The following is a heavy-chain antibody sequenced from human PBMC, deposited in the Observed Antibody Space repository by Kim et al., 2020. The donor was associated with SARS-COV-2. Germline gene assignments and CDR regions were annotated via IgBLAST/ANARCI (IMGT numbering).Heavy chain of an antibody. CDR1: GFTFSDHY. V-gene: IGHV3-72*01. Sequence: GGSLRLSCAASGFTFSDHYMDWVRQAPGKGLEWVGRTRNKANSYTTEYAASVKGRFTISRDDSKNSLYLQMNSLKTEDTAVYYCASTSSSSNYYYYMDVWGKGTTVTVSS. J-gene: IGHJ6*03. CDR2: TRNKANSYTT. D-gene: IGHD6-6*01. CDR3: ASTSSSSNYYYYMDV.